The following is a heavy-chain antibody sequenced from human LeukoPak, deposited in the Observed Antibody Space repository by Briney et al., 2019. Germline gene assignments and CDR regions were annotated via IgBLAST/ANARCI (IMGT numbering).Heavy chain of an antibody. Sequence: PGGSLRLSCVASGFTVSNNYMSWVRQAPGKRLEWVSVIYSGGSTYYADSVRGRFTISRDNAKNSLYLQMNSLRAEDTAVYYCARDLGIAAVFDYWGQGTLVTVSS. CDR2: IYSGGST. V-gene: IGHV3-66*01. CDR1: GFTVSNNY. J-gene: IGHJ4*02. CDR3: ARDLGIAAVFDY. D-gene: IGHD6-13*01.